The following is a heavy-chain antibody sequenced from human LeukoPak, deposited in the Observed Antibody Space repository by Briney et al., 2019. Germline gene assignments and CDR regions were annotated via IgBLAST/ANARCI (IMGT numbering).Heavy chain of an antibody. J-gene: IGHJ4*02. Sequence: TSETLSLTCTVSGASISSGSSYWSWFRQPAGKGLEWIGRIHTSGSTNYNPSLKSRVTMPADTSKNQFSLNMNSVTAADTAVYYCAREGSQANWGQGTLVTVSS. CDR3: AREGSQAN. V-gene: IGHV4-61*02. CDR1: GASISSGSSY. D-gene: IGHD5-12*01. CDR2: IHTSGST.